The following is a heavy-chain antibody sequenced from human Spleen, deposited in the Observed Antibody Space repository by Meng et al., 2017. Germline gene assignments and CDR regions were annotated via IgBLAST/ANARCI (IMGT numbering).Heavy chain of an antibody. CDR1: GFTFSSYW. J-gene: IGHJ6*02. CDR2: IKQDGSEK. V-gene: IGHV3-7*01. Sequence: GGSRRLSCAASGFTFSSYWMSWVRQAPGKGLEWVANIKQDGSEKYYVDSVKGRFTISRDNAKNSLYLQMNSLRAEDTAVYYCARDSGTVTTYYYYGMDVWGQGTTVTVSS. CDR3: ARDSGTVTTYYYYGMDV. D-gene: IGHD4-17*01.